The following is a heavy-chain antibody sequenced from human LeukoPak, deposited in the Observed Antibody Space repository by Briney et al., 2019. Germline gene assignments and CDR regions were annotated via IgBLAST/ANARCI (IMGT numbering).Heavy chain of an antibody. CDR3: ARDRDRSGGSCYSTLFDY. Sequence: PGRSLRLSCAASGFTFSSYAMHWVRQAPGKGLEWVAVISYDGSNKYYADSVKGRFTISRDNSKNTLYLQMNSLRAEDTAVYYCARDRDRSGGSCYSTLFDYWGQGTLVTASS. CDR2: ISYDGSNK. D-gene: IGHD2-15*01. CDR1: GFTFSSYA. V-gene: IGHV3-30-3*01. J-gene: IGHJ4*02.